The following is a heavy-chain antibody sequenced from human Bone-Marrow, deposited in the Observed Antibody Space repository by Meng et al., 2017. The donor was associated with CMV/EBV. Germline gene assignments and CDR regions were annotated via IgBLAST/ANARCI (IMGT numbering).Heavy chain of an antibody. CDR1: GFTFSSYA. D-gene: IGHD2-2*02. CDR2: ISYDGSNK. Sequence: GESLKISCAASGFTFSSYAMHWVRQAPGKGLEWVAVISYDGSNKYYADSVKGRFTISRDNSKNTLYLQMNSLRAEDTAVYYCAKTTRYCSSTSCYRGRGYSYGYDYWGQGTLVTASS. CDR3: AKTTRYCSSTSCYRGRGYSYGYDY. J-gene: IGHJ4*02. V-gene: IGHV3-30*04.